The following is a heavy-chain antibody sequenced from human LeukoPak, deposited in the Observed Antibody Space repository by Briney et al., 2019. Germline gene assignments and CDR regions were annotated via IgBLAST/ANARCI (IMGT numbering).Heavy chain of an antibody. CDR1: GGTFSSYA. D-gene: IGHD6-19*01. Sequence: SVKVSCKASGGTFSSYAISWVRQAPGQGLEWMGGIIPIFGTANYAQKFQGRVTITTDESTSTAYIELSSLRSEDTAVYYCARAGHPSRSRYYFDYWGQGTLVTVSS. V-gene: IGHV1-69*05. J-gene: IGHJ4*02. CDR2: IIPIFGTA. CDR3: ARAGHPSRSRYYFDY.